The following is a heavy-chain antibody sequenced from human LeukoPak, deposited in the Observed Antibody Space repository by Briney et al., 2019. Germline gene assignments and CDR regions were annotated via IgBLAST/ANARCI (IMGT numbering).Heavy chain of an antibody. V-gene: IGHV3-7*03. CDR3: AKGDLPLLYGGAFDS. Sequence: PGGSLRLSCAASGFTFMTYWMSWVRQAPGKGLEWVANIKQDVSEKYYVDSVKGRFTISRDNAKNSLYLQMNSLRAEDTALYYCAKGDLPLLYGGAFDSWGQGILVTVSS. D-gene: IGHD1-26*01. CDR2: IKQDVSEK. J-gene: IGHJ4*02. CDR1: GFTFMTYW.